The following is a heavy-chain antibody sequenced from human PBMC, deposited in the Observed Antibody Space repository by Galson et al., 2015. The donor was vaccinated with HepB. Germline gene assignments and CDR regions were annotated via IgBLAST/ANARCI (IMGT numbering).Heavy chain of an antibody. CDR2: FDPEDGET. J-gene: IGHJ4*02. CDR3: ATAGLVGARWYYFDY. D-gene: IGHD1-26*01. V-gene: IGHV1-24*01. CDR1: GYTLTELS. Sequence: SVKVSCKVSGYTLTELSMHWVRQAPGKGLEWMGGFDPEDGETIYAQKFQGRVTMTEDTSTDTAYMELSSLRSEDTAVYYCATAGLVGARWYYFDYWGQALLVPGPS.